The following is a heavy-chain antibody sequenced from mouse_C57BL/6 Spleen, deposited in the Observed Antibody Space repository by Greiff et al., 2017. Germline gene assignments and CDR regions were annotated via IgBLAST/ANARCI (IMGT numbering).Heavy chain of an antibody. D-gene: IGHD1-1*01. CDR1: GYAFSSYW. Sequence: VQLQQSGAELVKPGASVKISCKASGYAFSSYWMNWVKQRPGKGLEWIGQIYPGDGDTNYNGKFKGKATLTADKSSSTAYMQLSSLTSEDSAVYFCARRFITTVGYFDYWGQGTTLTVSS. J-gene: IGHJ2*01. CDR3: ARRFITTVGYFDY. V-gene: IGHV1-80*01. CDR2: IYPGDGDT.